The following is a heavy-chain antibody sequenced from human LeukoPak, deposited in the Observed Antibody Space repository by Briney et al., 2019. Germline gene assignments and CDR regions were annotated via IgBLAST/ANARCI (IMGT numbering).Heavy chain of an antibody. J-gene: IGHJ3*02. Sequence: PGGSLRLSCAASGFTFSSYAMSWVRQAPGRGLEWVSAISGSGGSTYYADSVKGRFTISRDNSKNTLYLQMNSLRAEDTAVYYCAIMGELWFGDKGAFDIWGQGTMVTVSS. CDR3: AIMGELWFGDKGAFDI. CDR1: GFTFSSYA. D-gene: IGHD3-10*01. V-gene: IGHV3-23*01. CDR2: ISGSGGST.